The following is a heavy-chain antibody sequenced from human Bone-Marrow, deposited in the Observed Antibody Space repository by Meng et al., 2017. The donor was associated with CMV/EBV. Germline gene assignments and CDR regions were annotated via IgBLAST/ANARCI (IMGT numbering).Heavy chain of an antibody. D-gene: IGHD2-2*02. CDR3: ARTLGYCSSTSCYTEYYFDY. J-gene: IGHJ4*02. Sequence: GESLKISCAASGFTFSSYSMNWVRQAPGKGLEWVSSISSSSSYIYYADSVKGRFTISRDNAKNSLYLQMNSLRAEDTALYYCARTLGYCSSTSCYTEYYFDYWGEATLAASSS. CDR1: GFTFSSYS. CDR2: ISSSSSYI. V-gene: IGHV3-21*04.